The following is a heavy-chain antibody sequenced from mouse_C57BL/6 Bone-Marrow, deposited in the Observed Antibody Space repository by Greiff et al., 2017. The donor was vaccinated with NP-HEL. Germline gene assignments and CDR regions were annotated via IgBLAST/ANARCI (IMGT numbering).Heavy chain of an antibody. D-gene: IGHD1-3*01. CDR3: ARGSGNPWYFDV. J-gene: IGHJ1*03. CDR1: GYAFSSSW. Sequence: LQESGPELVKPGASVKISCKASGYAFSSSWMNWVKQRPGKGLEWIGRIYPGDGDTNYNGKFKGKATLTADKSSSTAYMQLSSLTSEDSAVYFCARGSGNPWYFDVWGTGTTVTVSS. CDR2: IYPGDGDT. V-gene: IGHV1-82*01.